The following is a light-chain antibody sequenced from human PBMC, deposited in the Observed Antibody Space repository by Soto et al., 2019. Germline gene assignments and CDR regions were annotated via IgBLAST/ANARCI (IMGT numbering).Light chain of an antibody. Sequence: EIVMTQSPATLSVSPGERATLSCRASQSVSSNLAWYQQKPGQAPRLLIYGASTRATGIPARFSGSGSGTECTLTISGLQSEDFAVYYCQQDNNWPPYSFGQGTKLEIK. J-gene: IGKJ2*03. CDR3: QQDNNWPPYS. CDR2: GAS. V-gene: IGKV3-15*01. CDR1: QSVSSN.